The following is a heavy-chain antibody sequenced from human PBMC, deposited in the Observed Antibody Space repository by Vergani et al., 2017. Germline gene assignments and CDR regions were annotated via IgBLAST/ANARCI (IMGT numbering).Heavy chain of an antibody. Sequence: QVQLVQSGAEVKKPGASVKVSCKASGYTFTRYDKHWVRQAPGQRLEWMVWINAGNGNTKYSQKFQVRVTITRDTSASTAYMELRSLRSEDTAVYYCAHLYGSGSPSFDIWGQGTLVSVSS. D-gene: IGHD3-10*01. V-gene: IGHV1-3*01. CDR1: GYTFTRYD. J-gene: IGHJ3*02. CDR2: INAGNGNT. CDR3: AHLYGSGSPSFDI.